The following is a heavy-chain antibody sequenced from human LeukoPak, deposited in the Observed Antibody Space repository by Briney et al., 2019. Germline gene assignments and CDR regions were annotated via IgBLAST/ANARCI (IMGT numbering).Heavy chain of an antibody. V-gene: IGHV3-30*02. Sequence: GGSLRLSCAASGFTFSSYGMHWVRQAPGKGLEWVAFIRYDGSNKYYADSVKGRFTISRDNSKNTLYLQMNSLRVEDTAVYYCTRGPPDGSGNYYPGDFWGQGTLVTVSS. CDR1: GFTFSSYG. CDR2: IRYDGSNK. D-gene: IGHD3-10*01. CDR3: TRGPPDGSGNYYPGDF. J-gene: IGHJ4*02.